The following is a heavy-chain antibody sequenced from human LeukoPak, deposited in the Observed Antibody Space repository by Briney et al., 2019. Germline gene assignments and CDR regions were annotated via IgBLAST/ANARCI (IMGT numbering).Heavy chain of an antibody. Sequence: GESLKISCKGSGYSFTSYWIGWVRQMPGKGLEWMGIIYPGDSDTRYSPSFQGQVTISADKSISTAYLQWSSLKASDTAMYHCASVSYGDYLYFDYWGQGTLVTVSS. V-gene: IGHV5-51*01. CDR2: IYPGDSDT. D-gene: IGHD4-17*01. CDR3: ASVSYGDYLYFDY. J-gene: IGHJ4*02. CDR1: GYSFTSYW.